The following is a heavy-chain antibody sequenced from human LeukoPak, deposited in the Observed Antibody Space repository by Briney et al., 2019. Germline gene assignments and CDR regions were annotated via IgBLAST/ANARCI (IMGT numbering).Heavy chain of an antibody. J-gene: IGHJ4*02. V-gene: IGHV4-34*01. D-gene: IGHD5-24*01. CDR1: GGSFSGYY. Sequence: SETLSLTCAVYGGSFSGYYWSWIRQPPGKGLEWIWEINHSGSTNYNPSLKSRVTISVDTSKNQFSLKLSSVTAADTAVYYCARGVELPYYFDYWGQGTLVTVSS. CDR3: ARGVELPYYFDY. CDR2: INHSGST.